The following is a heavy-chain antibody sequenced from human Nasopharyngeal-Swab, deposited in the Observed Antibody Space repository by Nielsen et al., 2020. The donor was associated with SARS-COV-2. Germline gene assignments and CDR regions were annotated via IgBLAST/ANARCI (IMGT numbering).Heavy chain of an antibody. D-gene: IGHD2-2*01. CDR3: ARARIVVVPAAVYYYYGMDV. V-gene: IGHV4-34*01. CDR1: GGSFSGDY. CDR2: SNHSGST. Sequence: SETLPLTCAVYGGSFSGDYWCWIRQRPGKGLERIGESNHSGSTNYNPSLKSRVTISVDTSKNQFSLKLSSVTAADTAVYYCARARIVVVPAAVYYYYGMDVWGQGTTVTVSS. J-gene: IGHJ6*02.